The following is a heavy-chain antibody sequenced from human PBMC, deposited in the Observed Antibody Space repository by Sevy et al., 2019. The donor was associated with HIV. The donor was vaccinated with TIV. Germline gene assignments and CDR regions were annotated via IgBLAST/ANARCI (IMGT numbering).Heavy chain of an antibody. CDR2: ISSSGSTI. V-gene: IGHV3-11*01. J-gene: IGHJ6*02. CDR3: ARDKSIAARPFGELLYYYYGMDV. D-gene: IGHD6-6*01. Sequence: GGSLRLSCAASGFTFSDYYMSWIRQAPGKGLEWVSYISSSGSTIYYADSVKGRFTISRDNAKNSLYLQMNSLRAEDTAVYYCARDKSIAARPFGELLYYYYGMDVWGQGTTVTVSS. CDR1: GFTFSDYY.